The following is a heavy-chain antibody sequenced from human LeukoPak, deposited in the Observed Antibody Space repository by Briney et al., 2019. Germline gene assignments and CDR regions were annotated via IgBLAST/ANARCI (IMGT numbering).Heavy chain of an antibody. J-gene: IGHJ4*02. D-gene: IGHD5-18*01. V-gene: IGHV3-30*02. CDR3: AKPDAVDTAMVS. Sequence: GGSLRLTCAASGFTFSSYGMHWVRQAPGKGLEWVAFIRYDESNKYYADSVKGRFTISRDNSKNTLYLQMNSLRAEDTAGYYCAKPDAVDTAMVSWGQGTLVTVSS. CDR2: IRYDESNK. CDR1: GFTFSSYG.